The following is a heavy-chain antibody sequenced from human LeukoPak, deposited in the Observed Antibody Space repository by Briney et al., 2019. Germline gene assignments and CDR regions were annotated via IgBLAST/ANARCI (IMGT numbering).Heavy chain of an antibody. D-gene: IGHD6-19*01. CDR1: GGSISSYY. CDR3: ARLHSSGWYAY. V-gene: IGHV4-59*05. CDR2: IYYSGST. Sequence: PSETLSLTCTVSGGSISSYYWSWIRQPAGKGLEWIGSIYYSGSTYYNPSLKSRVTISVDTSKNQFSLKLSSVTAADTAVYYCARLHSSGWYAYWGQGTLVTVSS. J-gene: IGHJ4*02.